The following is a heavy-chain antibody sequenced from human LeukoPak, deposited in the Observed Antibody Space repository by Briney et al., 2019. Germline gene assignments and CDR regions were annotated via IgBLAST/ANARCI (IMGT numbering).Heavy chain of an antibody. V-gene: IGHV1-2*02. D-gene: IGHD3-22*01. CDR2: INPNSGGT. Sequence: ASVKVSCKASGYAFTGYYMHWVRQAPGQGLEWMGWINPNSGGTNYAQKFQGRVTMTRGTSISTAYMEVSRLRSDDTAFYYCARRYSNGYNMCDYWGQGTLVTVSS. CDR3: ARRYSNGYNMCDY. CDR1: GYAFTGYY. J-gene: IGHJ4*02.